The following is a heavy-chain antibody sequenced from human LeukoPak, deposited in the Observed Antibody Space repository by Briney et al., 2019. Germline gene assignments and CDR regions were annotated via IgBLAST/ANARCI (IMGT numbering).Heavy chain of an antibody. CDR2: IYHSGST. V-gene: IGHV4-38-2*02. D-gene: IGHD3-3*01. CDR3: ARPVYDFWSGYYTGWFDP. CDR1: GYSISSGYY. Sequence: SETLSLTCTVSGYSISSGYYWGWIRQPPGKGLEWIGSIYHSGSTYYNPSLKSRVTISVDTSKNQFSLKLSSVTAADTAVYYCARPVYDFWSGYYTGWFDPWGQGTLVTVSS. J-gene: IGHJ5*02.